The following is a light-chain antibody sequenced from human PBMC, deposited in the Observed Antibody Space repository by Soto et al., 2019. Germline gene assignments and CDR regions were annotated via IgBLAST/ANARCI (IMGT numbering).Light chain of an antibody. CDR2: DAS. CDR3: QQRGNWPPIT. V-gene: IGKV3-11*01. Sequence: EIVLTHSPATLSLSPWEIATLSCRASQSVSSCLAWYQQKPGQAPRLLIYDASNRATGIPARFSGSGSGTDFTLTISSLEPEDFAVYYCQQRGNWPPITFGQGTRLEIK. CDR1: QSVSSC. J-gene: IGKJ5*01.